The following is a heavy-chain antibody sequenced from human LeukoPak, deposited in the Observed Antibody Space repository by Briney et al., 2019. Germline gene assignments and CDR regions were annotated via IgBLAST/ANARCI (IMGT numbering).Heavy chain of an antibody. CDR2: IYYSGST. J-gene: IGHJ4*02. Sequence: PSETLSLTCTVSGGSVSSGSYYWSWIRQPPGKGLEWIGYIYYSGSTNYNPSLKSRVTISVDTSKNQFSLKLSSVTAADTAVYYGGRDGGTPSRGGFAYGGQGPLVTFS. D-gene: IGHD3-16*01. V-gene: IGHV4-61*01. CDR3: GRDGGTPSRGGFAY. CDR1: GGSVSSGSYY.